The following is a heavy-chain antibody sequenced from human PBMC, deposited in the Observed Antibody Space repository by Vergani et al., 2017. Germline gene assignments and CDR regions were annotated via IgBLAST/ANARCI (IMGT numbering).Heavy chain of an antibody. CDR2: ISGSGGST. Sequence: EVQLVESGGGLVKPGGSLRLSCAASGFTFSSYSMNWVRQAPGKGLEWVSAISGSGGSTYYADSVKGRFTISRDNSKNTLYLQMNSLRAEDTAVYYCAKGAIAVVVPRVPYYFDYWGQGTLVTVSS. CDR3: AKGAIAVVVPRVPYYFDY. CDR1: GFTFSSYS. V-gene: IGHV3-23*04. D-gene: IGHD6-19*01. J-gene: IGHJ4*02.